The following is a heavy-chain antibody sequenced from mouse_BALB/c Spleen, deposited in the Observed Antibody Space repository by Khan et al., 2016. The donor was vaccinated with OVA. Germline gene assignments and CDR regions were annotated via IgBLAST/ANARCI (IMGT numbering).Heavy chain of an antibody. Sequence: QIQLVQSGPELKKPGETVRISCKASGYTFTTAGIQWVQKMPGKGLKWIGWINTHSGVPKYAEDFKGRFAFSLDISVSTAYLQLTNLKNEDTATYFRTGGRAAYYSTDGGAMEYWGQGTSVTVSA. CDR3: TGGRAAYYSTDGGAMEY. D-gene: IGHD2-5*01. V-gene: IGHV9-4*02. CDR1: GYTFTTAG. CDR2: INTHSGVP. J-gene: IGHJ4*01.